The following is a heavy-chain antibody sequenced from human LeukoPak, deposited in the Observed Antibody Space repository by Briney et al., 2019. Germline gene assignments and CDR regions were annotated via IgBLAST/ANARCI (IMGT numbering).Heavy chain of an antibody. V-gene: IGHV1-69*13. J-gene: IGHJ6*02. Sequence: ASVKVSCKASGGTFSSYAISWVRQAPGQGLEWMGGINPIFGTANYAQKFQGRVTITADESTSTAYMELSSLRSEDTAVYYCARDDSGYSGYDPRYLHYGMDVWGQGTTVTVSS. CDR2: INPIFGTA. CDR3: ARDDSGYSGYDPRYLHYGMDV. CDR1: GGTFSSYA. D-gene: IGHD5-12*01.